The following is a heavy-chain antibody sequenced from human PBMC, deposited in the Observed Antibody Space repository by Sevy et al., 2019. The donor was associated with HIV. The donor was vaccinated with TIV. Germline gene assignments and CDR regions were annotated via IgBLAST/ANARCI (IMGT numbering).Heavy chain of an antibody. V-gene: IGHV3-7*01. Sequence: GGSLRLSCAASGFSISTYCVTWVRQAPGQGLEWVANIKQDDSVRKYLDSVRGRFTISRDNAKNSVWLEMNSLRVEDTAMYYCVREVGGSGSKRGQGTLVTVSS. D-gene: IGHD3-10*01. J-gene: IGHJ4*02. CDR3: VREVGGSGSK. CDR2: IKQDDSVR. CDR1: GFSISTYC.